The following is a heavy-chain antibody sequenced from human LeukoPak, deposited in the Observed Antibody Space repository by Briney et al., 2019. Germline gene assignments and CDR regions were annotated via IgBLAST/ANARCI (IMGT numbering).Heavy chain of an antibody. CDR3: ARHSISWPPQIDY. CDR1: GYSFTSYW. D-gene: IGHD6-13*01. J-gene: IGHJ4*02. Sequence: GESLKISCKSSGYSFTSYWIGWVRQMPGKGLEWVGIIYPGDYDTRYSPSLQRQVTISADKSIRTAYLHWSSLKASDTAMYYCARHSISWPPQIDYWGQGTLVTVSS. V-gene: IGHV5-51*01. CDR2: IYPGDYDT.